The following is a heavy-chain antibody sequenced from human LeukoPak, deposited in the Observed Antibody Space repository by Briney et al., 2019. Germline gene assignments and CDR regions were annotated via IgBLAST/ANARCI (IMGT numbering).Heavy chain of an antibody. Sequence: GGSLRLSCAASGFTLSSYGMHWVRQAPGKGLEWVAFIPSDGSHKDYTDSVKDRFTISRDNSKYMLYLQMNSLRPDDTAVYYCAKTRNLAAAGYFDSWGQGTLVTVSS. CDR3: AKTRNLAAAGYFDS. D-gene: IGHD6-13*01. CDR2: IPSDGSHK. V-gene: IGHV3-30*02. J-gene: IGHJ4*02. CDR1: GFTLSSYG.